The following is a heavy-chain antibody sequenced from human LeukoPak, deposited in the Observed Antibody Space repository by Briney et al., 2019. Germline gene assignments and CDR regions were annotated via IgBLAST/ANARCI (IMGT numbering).Heavy chain of an antibody. D-gene: IGHD6-13*01. CDR2: FDPEDGET. CDR1: GYTLTELS. Sequence: ASVKVSCKVSGYTLTELSMHWVRQAPGKGLEWMGGFDPEDGETIYAQKFQGRVTMTEDTSTVTAYMELSSLGSEDTAVYYCATDTRAAAGDYYYYYMDVWGKGTTVTVSS. J-gene: IGHJ6*03. V-gene: IGHV1-24*01. CDR3: ATDTRAAAGDYYYYYMDV.